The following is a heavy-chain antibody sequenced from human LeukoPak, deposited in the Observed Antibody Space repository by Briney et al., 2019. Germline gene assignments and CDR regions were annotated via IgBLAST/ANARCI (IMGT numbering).Heavy chain of an antibody. CDR3: ARWDSGRYPD. D-gene: IGHD3-10*01. CDR1: GFTFSYYD. J-gene: IGHJ4*02. Sequence: GGSLRLSCAASGFTFSYYDMHWVRQVTGKGLEWVSAIGAAGDTYYPDSMKGRFTISRDNAKNSLELQMNSLSAGDTAVYYCARWDSGRYPDWGQGTLVTVSS. CDR2: IGAAGDT. V-gene: IGHV3-13*01.